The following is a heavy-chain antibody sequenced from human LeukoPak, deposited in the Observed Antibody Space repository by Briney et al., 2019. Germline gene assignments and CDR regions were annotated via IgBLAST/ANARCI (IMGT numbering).Heavy chain of an antibody. J-gene: IGHJ1*01. Sequence: PGGSLRLSCAASGFTFSSYGVHWVRQAPGKGLEWVAFIRYDGSNKYYADSVKGRFTISRDNSKNTLYLQMNSLRAEDTAVYYCAKYSSSWGYFQHWGQGALVTVSS. D-gene: IGHD6-13*01. V-gene: IGHV3-30*02. CDR1: GFTFSSYG. CDR3: AKYSSSWGYFQH. CDR2: IRYDGSNK.